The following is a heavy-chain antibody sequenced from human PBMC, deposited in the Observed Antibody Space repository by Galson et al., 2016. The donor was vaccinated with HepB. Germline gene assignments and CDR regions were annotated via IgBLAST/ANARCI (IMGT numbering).Heavy chain of an antibody. CDR3: ARGRLDV. V-gene: IGHV1-46*01. CDR2: ISPNGGST. J-gene: IGHJ4*01. D-gene: IGHD1-1*01. CDR1: AYTFTTYY. Sequence: SVKVSCKASAYTFTTYYMHWVRQAPGQGLEWMGMISPNGGSTSYAQKFQGRVTMTRDTSTSTVYMELSSLRSEDTAMYYCARGRLDVWGHGTLVTVSS.